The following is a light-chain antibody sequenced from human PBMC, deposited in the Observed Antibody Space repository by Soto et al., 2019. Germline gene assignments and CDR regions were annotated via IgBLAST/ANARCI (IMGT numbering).Light chain of an antibody. CDR3: GSHTSGSTRV. Sequence: QSALTQPASVSGSPGQSIAISSTGTSSDIGAYDYVSWYQQHPDKAPKLIIYEVTKRPSGVSTRFSGSKSGNTASLTISGLQAEDEGDYYCGSHTSGSTRVFGTGTKLTVL. CDR2: EVT. CDR1: SSDIGAYDY. J-gene: IGLJ1*01. V-gene: IGLV2-14*01.